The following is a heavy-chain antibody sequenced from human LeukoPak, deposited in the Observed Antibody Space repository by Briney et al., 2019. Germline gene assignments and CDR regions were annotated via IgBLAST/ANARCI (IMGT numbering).Heavy chain of an antibody. V-gene: IGHV3-48*01. J-gene: IGHJ4*02. Sequence: GGSLRLSRAASGFTFSSYGMHWVRQAPGKGLEWISYISTSTTTIYYANSVKGRFTISRDNAKKSLYLQMNSLRVEDTGVYYCASWGEGALDNWGQGTLATVSS. D-gene: IGHD1-26*01. CDR1: GFTFSSYG. CDR2: ISTSTTTI. CDR3: ASWGEGALDN.